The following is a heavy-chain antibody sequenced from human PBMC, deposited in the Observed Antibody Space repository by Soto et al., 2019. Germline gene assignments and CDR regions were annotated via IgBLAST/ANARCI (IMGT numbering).Heavy chain of an antibody. CDR3: ARSEATGLDY. V-gene: IGHV4-39*07. CDR1: GGSISSSSYY. CDR2: IFYSGST. Sequence: SETLSLTCTVSGGSISSSSYYWGWIRQPPGKGLEWIGSIFYSGSTYYNPSLKSRVTISVDKSKNHFSLKLSSVTAADTAVYYCARSEATGLDYWGQGTLVTVSS. D-gene: IGHD1-26*01. J-gene: IGHJ4*02.